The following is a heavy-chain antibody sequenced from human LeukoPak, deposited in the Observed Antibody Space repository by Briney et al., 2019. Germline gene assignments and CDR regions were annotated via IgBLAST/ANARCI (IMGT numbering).Heavy chain of an antibody. V-gene: IGHV4-34*01. CDR2: INHSGST. CDR3: ARSRGRQLALLDY. D-gene: IGHD6-6*01. Sequence: PSETLSLTCAVYGGSFSGYYWSWIRQPPGKGLEWIGEINHSGSTSYNPSLKSRVTISVDTSKNQFSLKLSSVTAADTAVYYCARSRGRQLALLDYWGQGTLVTVSS. J-gene: IGHJ4*02. CDR1: GGSFSGYY.